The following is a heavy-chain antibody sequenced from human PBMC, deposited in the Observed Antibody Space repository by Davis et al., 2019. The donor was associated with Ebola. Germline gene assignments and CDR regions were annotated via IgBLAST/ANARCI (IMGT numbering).Heavy chain of an antibody. CDR3: ARGRPRFLERERPGGAFDI. V-gene: IGHV1-46*01. J-gene: IGHJ3*02. CDR1: GYTFTGYY. D-gene: IGHD3-3*01. CDR2: INPNSGST. Sequence: ASVKVSCKASGYTFTGYYMHWVRQAPGQGLEWMGWINPNSGSTSYAQKFQGRVTMTRDTSTSTVYMELSSLRSEDTAVYYCARGRPRFLERERPGGAFDIWGQGTMVTVSS.